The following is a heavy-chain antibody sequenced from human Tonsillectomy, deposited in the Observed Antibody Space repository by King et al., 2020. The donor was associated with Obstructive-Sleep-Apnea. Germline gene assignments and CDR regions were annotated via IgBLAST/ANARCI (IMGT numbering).Heavy chain of an antibody. CDR1: GYTFTGYY. V-gene: IGHV1-2*04. J-gene: IGHJ6*02. D-gene: IGHD3-10*01. CDR3: ARATVRGVNYYGMDV. CDR2: INPNSGGT. Sequence: VQLVESGAEVKKPGASVKVSCKASGYTFTGYYMHWVRQAPGQGLEWMGWINPNSGGTNYAQKFQGWVTMTRDTSISTAYMELSRLRSDDTAVYYCARATVRGVNYYGMDVWAKGPRSPSP.